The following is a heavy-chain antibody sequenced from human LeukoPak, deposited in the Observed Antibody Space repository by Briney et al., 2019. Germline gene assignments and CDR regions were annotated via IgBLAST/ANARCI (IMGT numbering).Heavy chain of an antibody. D-gene: IGHD5-24*01. CDR2: IHYSGST. V-gene: IGHV4-39*01. CDR1: GGSISRSGYY. Sequence: SETLSLTCTVSGGSISRSGYYWGWIRQPPGKGLEWIGSIHYSGSTYYNPSLKSRVTISVDTSKNQFSLKLSSVTAADTAVYFCAGPNYYYFDYWAREPWSPSPQ. J-gene: IGHJ4*02. CDR3: AGPNYYYFDY.